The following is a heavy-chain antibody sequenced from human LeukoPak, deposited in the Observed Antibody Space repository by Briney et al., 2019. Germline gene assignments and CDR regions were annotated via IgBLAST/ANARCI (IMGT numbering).Heavy chain of an antibody. CDR2: IYTSGTT. V-gene: IGHV4-4*07. J-gene: IGHJ4*02. D-gene: IGHD3-10*01. CDR3: ARDSYYYGSGSYPRY. Sequence: SETLSLTCTVSGGSISSYYWSWIRQPAGKGLEWIGRIYTSGTTNYNPSRNSRVTMSVDTSKIQFSLKLSSVTAADTAVYYCARDSYYYGSGSYPRYWGQGTLVTVSS. CDR1: GGSISSYY.